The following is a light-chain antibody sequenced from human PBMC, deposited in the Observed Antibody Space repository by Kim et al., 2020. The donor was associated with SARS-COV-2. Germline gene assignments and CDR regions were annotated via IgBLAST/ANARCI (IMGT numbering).Light chain of an antibody. CDR3: NSRESRGNHVV. CDR2: GKN. CDR1: SLRSYY. Sequence: SSELTQDPAVSVALGQTVRITCQGDSLRSYYASWYQQKPGQAPVLVIYGKNNRPSGIPDRFSGSSSGNTASLIITGAQAEDEADYYCNSRESRGNHVVFG. V-gene: IGLV3-19*01. J-gene: IGLJ2*01.